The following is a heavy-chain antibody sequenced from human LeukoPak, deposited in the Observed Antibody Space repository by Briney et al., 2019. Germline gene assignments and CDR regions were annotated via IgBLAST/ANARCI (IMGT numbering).Heavy chain of an antibody. J-gene: IGHJ4*02. V-gene: IGHV3-21*01. CDR3: ARDRSTHQPDY. Sequence: GGSLRLSCAASGFTFSSYSMNWVRQAPGKGLEWVSSISSSSSYIYYADSVKGRFTISRDNAKNSLYLQMNSLRAEDTAVYYCARDRSTHQPDYWGQGTLVTVSS. CDR1: GFTFSSYS. CDR2: ISSSSSYI. D-gene: IGHD2-2*01.